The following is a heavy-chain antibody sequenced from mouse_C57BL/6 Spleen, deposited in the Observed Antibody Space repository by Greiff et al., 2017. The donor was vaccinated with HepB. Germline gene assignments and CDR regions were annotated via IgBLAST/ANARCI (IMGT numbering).Heavy chain of an antibody. V-gene: IGHV5-17*01. CDR3: ARSSGYVWFAY. J-gene: IGHJ3*01. Sequence: EVKLVESGGGLVKPGGSLKLSCAASGFTFSDYGMHWVRQAPEKGLEWVAYISSGSSTIYYADTVKGRFTISRDNAKNTLFLQMTSLRSEDTAMYYCARSSGYVWFAYWGQGTLFTVSA. D-gene: IGHD3-2*02. CDR2: ISSGSSTI. CDR1: GFTFSDYG.